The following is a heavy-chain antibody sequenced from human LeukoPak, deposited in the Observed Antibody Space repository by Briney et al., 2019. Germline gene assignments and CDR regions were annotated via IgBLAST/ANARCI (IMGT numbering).Heavy chain of an antibody. J-gene: IGHJ6*03. Sequence: ASVKVSCKVSGYTLTELSMHWVRQAPGKGLEWMGGFDPEDGEAIYAQKFQGRVTMTEDTSTDTAYMELSSLRSEDTAVYYCATGGAVAGIDYMDVWGKGTTVTVSS. CDR2: FDPEDGEA. CDR3: ATGGAVAGIDYMDV. V-gene: IGHV1-24*01. D-gene: IGHD6-19*01. CDR1: GYTLTELS.